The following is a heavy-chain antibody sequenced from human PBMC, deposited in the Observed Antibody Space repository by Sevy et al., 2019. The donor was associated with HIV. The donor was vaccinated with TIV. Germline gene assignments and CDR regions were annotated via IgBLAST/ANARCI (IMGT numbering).Heavy chain of an antibody. D-gene: IGHD3-16*01. CDR3: ARQEITGLDY. V-gene: IGHV3-23*01. J-gene: IGHJ4*02. CDR1: GFIFRTYA. Sequence: GGSLRLSCAASGFIFRTYAMTWVRQAPGKGLEWVSTISAGGGSVYYADSVKGRFTISRDNSNNRLYLQMNTLRAEDTAVYSCARQEITGLDYWGRGTLVTVSS. CDR2: ISAGGGSV.